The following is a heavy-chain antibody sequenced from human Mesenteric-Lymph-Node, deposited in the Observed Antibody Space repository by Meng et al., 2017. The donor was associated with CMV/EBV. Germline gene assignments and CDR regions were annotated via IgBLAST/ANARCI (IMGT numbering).Heavy chain of an antibody. CDR3: ARDWGSSSFVTIGN. V-gene: IGHV3-43D*03. CDR2: ISWHGAFS. D-gene: IGHD6-6*01. CDR1: GFTFDDSA. J-gene: IGHJ4*02. Sequence: GESLKISCAASGFTFDDSAMHWVRQPPGKGLEWVSLISWHGAFSYYADSVKGRFTISRDNNNNSLYLQMTGLRPEDTGFYYCARDWGSSSFVTIGNWGQGTLVTVSS.